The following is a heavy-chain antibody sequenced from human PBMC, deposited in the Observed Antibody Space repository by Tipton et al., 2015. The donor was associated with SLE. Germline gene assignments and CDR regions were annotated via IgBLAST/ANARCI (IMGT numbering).Heavy chain of an antibody. D-gene: IGHD2-15*01. Sequence: TLSLTCTVSGGSISNYYWSWIRQPPGKGLEWIGYIYYSGSTNYNPSLKSRVTISLDTSKNQFSLKLRSVTAADTAVYYCARGGGGCHLISRYYYYMDVWGKGTSVTVSS. J-gene: IGHJ6*03. CDR3: ARGGGGCHLISRYYYYMDV. CDR2: IYYSGST. CDR1: GGSISNYY. V-gene: IGHV4-59*12.